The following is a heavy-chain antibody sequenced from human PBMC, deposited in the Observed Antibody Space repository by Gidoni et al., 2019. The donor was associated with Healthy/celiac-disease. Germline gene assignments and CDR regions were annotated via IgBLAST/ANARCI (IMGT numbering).Heavy chain of an antibody. V-gene: IGHV4-39*01. CDR1: GGSISSSSSY. CDR3: ARHDDIVVVPAAMGWFDP. Sequence: QLQLQESGPGLVKPSETLSLTCTVSGGSISSSSSYWGWIRQPPGKGLEWIGSIYYSGSTYYNPSLKSRVTISVDTSKNQFSLKLSSVTAADTAVYYCARHDDIVVVPAAMGWFDPWGQGTLVTVSS. J-gene: IGHJ5*02. D-gene: IGHD2-2*01. CDR2: IYYSGST.